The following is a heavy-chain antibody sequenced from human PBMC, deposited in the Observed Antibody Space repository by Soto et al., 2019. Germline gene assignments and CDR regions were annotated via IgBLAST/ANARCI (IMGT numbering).Heavy chain of an antibody. CDR3: ARDGGRGYIYGDADY. D-gene: IGHD5-18*01. Sequence: QVQLVESGGGVVQPGRSLRLSCAASGFTFSSYGMHWVRQAPGKGLEWVAVICDDGSNKYYADSVKGRFTISRDNSKNTLYLQMNSLRAEDTAVYYCARDGGRGYIYGDADYWGQGTLVTVSS. V-gene: IGHV3-33*01. J-gene: IGHJ4*02. CDR1: GFTFSSYG. CDR2: ICDDGSNK.